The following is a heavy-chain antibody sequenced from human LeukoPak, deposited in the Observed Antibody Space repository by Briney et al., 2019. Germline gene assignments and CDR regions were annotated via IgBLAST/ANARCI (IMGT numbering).Heavy chain of an antibody. V-gene: IGHV4-4*09. Sequence: SETLSLTCTVSGGSISSYYWSWIRQPPGKGLEWIGGSTNYNPSLKNRVTLSVDTSKNQSSLKLSSVTAAATAVYYCARYGSGLHWFDPWGQGALVTVSS. CDR2: GST. CDR1: GGSISSYY. D-gene: IGHD3-10*01. CDR3: ARYGSGLHWFDP. J-gene: IGHJ5*02.